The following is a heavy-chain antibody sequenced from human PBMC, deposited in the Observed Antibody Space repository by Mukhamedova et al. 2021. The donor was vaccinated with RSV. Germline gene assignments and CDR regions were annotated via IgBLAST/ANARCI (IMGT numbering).Heavy chain of an antibody. CDR3: AKLVGASSYYMDV. J-gene: IGHJ6*03. V-gene: IGHV3-30*18. CDR2: ISYDGSNK. Sequence: PGKGLEWVAVISYDGSNKYYADSVKGRFTISRDNSKNTLYLQMNSLRAEDTAVYYCAKLVGASSYYMDVWGQGTTVTVSS. D-gene: IGHD1-26*01.